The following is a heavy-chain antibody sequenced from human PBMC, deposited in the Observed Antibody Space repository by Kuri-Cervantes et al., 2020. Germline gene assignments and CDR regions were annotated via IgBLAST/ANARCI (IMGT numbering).Heavy chain of an antibody. Sequence: GESLKISCAASGFTFSSYGMHWVRQAPGKGLEWVAVISYDGSNKYYADSVKGRFTISRDNSKNTLYLQMNSLRAEGTAVYYYARGGKYQLLYVPYYYYYGMDVWGQGTTVTVSS. CDR1: GFTFSSYG. D-gene: IGHD2-2*02. CDR2: ISYDGSNK. J-gene: IGHJ6*02. V-gene: IGHV3-30*03. CDR3: ARGGKYQLLYVPYYYYYGMDV.